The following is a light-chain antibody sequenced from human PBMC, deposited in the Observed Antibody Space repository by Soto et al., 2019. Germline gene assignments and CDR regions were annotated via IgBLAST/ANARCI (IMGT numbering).Light chain of an antibody. V-gene: IGLV2-14*03. CDR2: RVT. CDR3: CSLTTSHTYV. Sequence: QSVLTQPASVSGSPGQSITISCTGTSSDIGHYDYVSWYQQHPGKAPKLMIYRVTYRPSGVSNRYSGSKSGTSASLTISGLQADEEADYYCCSLTTSHTYVFGSGTKVTVL. CDR1: SSDIGHYDY. J-gene: IGLJ1*01.